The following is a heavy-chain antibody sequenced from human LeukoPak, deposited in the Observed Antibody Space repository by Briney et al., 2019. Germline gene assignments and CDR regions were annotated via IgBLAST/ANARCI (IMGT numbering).Heavy chain of an antibody. CDR3: ANNRDLVGYSYGFIYGMDV. CDR1: GGTFSSYA. D-gene: IGHD5-18*01. J-gene: IGHJ6*02. V-gene: IGHV1-69*13. CDR2: IIPIFGTA. Sequence: SVKVSCKASGGTFSSYAISWVRQAPGQGLEWMGGIIPIFGTANYAQKFQGRVTITADESTSTAYMELSSLRSEDTAVYYCANNRDLVGYSYGFIYGMDVWGQGATVTVSS.